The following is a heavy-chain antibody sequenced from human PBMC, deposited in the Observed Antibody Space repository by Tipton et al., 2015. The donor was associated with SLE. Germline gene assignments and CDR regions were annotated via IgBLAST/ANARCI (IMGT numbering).Heavy chain of an antibody. CDR3: AKDLVTFRAAGYDAFDI. CDR2: ISYDGSNK. V-gene: IGHV3-30*18. Sequence: SLRLSCAASGFTFSSYGMHWVRQAPGKGLEWVAVISYDGSNKYYADSVKGRFTISRDNSKNTLYLQMNSLRAEDTAVYYCAKDLVTFRAAGYDAFDIWGQGTIVTVSS. CDR1: GFTFSSYG. J-gene: IGHJ3*02. D-gene: IGHD6-13*01.